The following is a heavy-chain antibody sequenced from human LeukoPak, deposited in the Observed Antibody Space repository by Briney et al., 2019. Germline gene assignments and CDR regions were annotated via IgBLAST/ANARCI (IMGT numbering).Heavy chain of an antibody. V-gene: IGHV3-53*01. CDR1: GFTVSTNY. CDR2: IYSGGST. Sequence: PGGSLRLSCAASGFTVSTNYMRWVRQAPGKGLEWVSLIYSGGSTYYADSVKGRFTISRDNSKNTLYFQMNSLRAEDTAVYYCTRAVSSNHPPDAWGQGTLVTVSS. J-gene: IGHJ5*02. CDR3: TRAVSSNHPPDA. D-gene: IGHD2-2*01.